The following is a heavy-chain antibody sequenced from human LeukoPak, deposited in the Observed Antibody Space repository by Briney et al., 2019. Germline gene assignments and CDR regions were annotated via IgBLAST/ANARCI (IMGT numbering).Heavy chain of an antibody. CDR2: MNPNSGNT. CDR3: ARGLSLDKSHVDY. V-gene: IGHV1-8*01. Sequence: ASVKVSCKASGYTFTTYDINWVRQATGQGLGWMGWMNPNSGNTGYAQKFQGRVTLTRNTSMSTAYMELSSLRSEDTAVYYCARGLSLDKSHVDYWGQGTLVTVSS. D-gene: IGHD2/OR15-2a*01. CDR1: GYTFTTYD. J-gene: IGHJ4*02.